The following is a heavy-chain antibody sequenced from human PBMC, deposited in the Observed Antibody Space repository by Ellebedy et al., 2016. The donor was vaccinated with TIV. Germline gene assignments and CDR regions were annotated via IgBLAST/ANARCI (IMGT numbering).Heavy chain of an antibody. D-gene: IGHD2-2*01. Sequence: SVKVSCXASGGTFSSYAISWVRQAPGQGLEWMGGIIPIFGTANYAQKFQGRVTMTTDTSTSTAYMELRSLRSDDTAVYYCARLGYCSSTSCYPSYYYGMDVWGQGTTVTVSS. CDR3: ARLGYCSSTSCYPSYYYGMDV. CDR2: IIPIFGTA. CDR1: GGTFSSYA. J-gene: IGHJ6*02. V-gene: IGHV1-69*05.